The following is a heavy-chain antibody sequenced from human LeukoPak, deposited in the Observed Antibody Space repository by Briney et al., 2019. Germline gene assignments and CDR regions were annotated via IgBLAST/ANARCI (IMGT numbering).Heavy chain of an antibody. Sequence: GGSLRLSCAASGFTFSSYWMHWVRQVPGRGLVWVSVISSDGNTRNYADSVKGRFTISRDNAKNTVYLQMNNLRAEDTAVYYCASALIGPFSLGLDLWGRGTLVTVSS. V-gene: IGHV3-74*01. CDR3: ASALIGPFSLGLDL. CDR1: GFTFSSYW. D-gene: IGHD2-15*01. J-gene: IGHJ2*01. CDR2: ISSDGNTR.